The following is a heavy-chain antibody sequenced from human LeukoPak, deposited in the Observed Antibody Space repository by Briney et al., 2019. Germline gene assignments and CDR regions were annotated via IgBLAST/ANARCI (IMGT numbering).Heavy chain of an antibody. D-gene: IGHD3-22*01. Sequence: SVKVSCKASGGTFSSYAISWVRQAPGQGLEWMGGIIPIFGTANYAQKFQGRVTITADESTSTAYMELSSLRSEDTAVYYCARGGYYYDSNGYYYWGQGALVTVSS. CDR2: IIPIFGTA. V-gene: IGHV1-69*13. J-gene: IGHJ4*02. CDR3: ARGGYYYDSNGYYY. CDR1: GGTFSSYA.